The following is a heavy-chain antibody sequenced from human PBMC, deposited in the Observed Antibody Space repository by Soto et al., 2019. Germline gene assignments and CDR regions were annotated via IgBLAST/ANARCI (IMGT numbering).Heavy chain of an antibody. J-gene: IGHJ6*02. V-gene: IGHV5-51*01. Sequence: GESLKISCKGSGYSFTSCWIGWVRQMPGKGLEWMGIIYPGDSDTRYSPSFQGQVTISADKSISTAYLQWSSLKASDTAMYYCARHEVAAPPLDYYYYGMDVWGQGTTVTVSS. D-gene: IGHD6-6*01. CDR1: GYSFTSCW. CDR3: ARHEVAAPPLDYYYYGMDV. CDR2: IYPGDSDT.